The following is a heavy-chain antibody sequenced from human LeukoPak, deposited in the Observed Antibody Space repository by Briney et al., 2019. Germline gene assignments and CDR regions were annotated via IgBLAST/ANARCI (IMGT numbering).Heavy chain of an antibody. V-gene: IGHV3-30*02. D-gene: IGHD6-6*01. CDR1: GFTFSSYG. CDR3: VTDLEYSSPLDY. J-gene: IGHJ4*02. CDR2: IRYDGSNK. Sequence: PGGSLRLSCAASGFTFSSYGMHWVRQAPGKGLEWVAFIRYDGSNKYYADSVKGRFTISRDNSKNTLYLQMNSLRAEDTAVYYCVTDLEYSSPLDYWGQGTLVTVSS.